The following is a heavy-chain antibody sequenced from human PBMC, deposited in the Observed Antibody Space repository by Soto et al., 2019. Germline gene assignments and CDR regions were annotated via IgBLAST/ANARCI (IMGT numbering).Heavy chain of an antibody. D-gene: IGHD1-26*01. V-gene: IGHV1-69*01. CDR2: IIPIFGTA. J-gene: IGHJ4*02. CDR1: GGTFSSYS. Sequence: QVQLVQSGAEVKKPGSSVKVSCKASGGTFSSYSINWVRQAPGQGLEWMGEIIPIFGTANYAQKFQGRVAITADESTRTASMALSSLRSQATAVYSLARDGGRHSGAVDYWCPGTLVSVSS. CDR3: ARDGGRHSGAVDY.